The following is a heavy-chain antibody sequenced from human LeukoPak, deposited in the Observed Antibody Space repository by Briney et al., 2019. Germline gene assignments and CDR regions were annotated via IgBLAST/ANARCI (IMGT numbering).Heavy chain of an antibody. Sequence: ASVKVSCKVSGYTLTELSMHWVRQAPGKGLEWMGGFDPEDGETIYAQKFQGRVTMTEDTSTDTAYMELSSLRSEDTAVYCCATGSLVYYYYMDVWGKGTTVTVSS. V-gene: IGHV1-24*01. CDR1: GYTLTELS. CDR3: ATGSLVYYYYMDV. J-gene: IGHJ6*03. CDR2: FDPEDGET.